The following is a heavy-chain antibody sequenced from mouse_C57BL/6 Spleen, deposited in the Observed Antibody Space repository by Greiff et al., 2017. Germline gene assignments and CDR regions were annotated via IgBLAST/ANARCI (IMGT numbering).Heavy chain of an antibody. CDR1: GYAFSSSW. D-gene: IGHD1-1*01. Sequence: VQLQQSGPELVKPGASVKISCKASGYAFSSSWMNWVKQRPGKGLEWIGRIYPGDGDTNYNGKFKGKVTLTADKSSSTAYMQLSSLTSEDSAVYFCARRATVVANRYFDVWGTGTTVTVSS. V-gene: IGHV1-82*01. CDR2: IYPGDGDT. CDR3: ARRATVVANRYFDV. J-gene: IGHJ1*03.